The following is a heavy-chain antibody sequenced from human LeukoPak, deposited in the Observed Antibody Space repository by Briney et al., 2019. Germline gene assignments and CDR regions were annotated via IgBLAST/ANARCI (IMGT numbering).Heavy chain of an antibody. D-gene: IGHD3-10*01. J-gene: IGHJ4*02. CDR1: GYSFTSYW. Sequence: GESLKISCKGSGYSFTSYWIGWVRQMPGKGLEWKGIIYPGDSDTRYSPSFQGQVTISADKSISTAYLQWSSLKASDTAMYYCARTYYYGSGSYPFDYWGQGTLVTVSS. CDR2: IYPGDSDT. V-gene: IGHV5-51*01. CDR3: ARTYYYGSGSYPFDY.